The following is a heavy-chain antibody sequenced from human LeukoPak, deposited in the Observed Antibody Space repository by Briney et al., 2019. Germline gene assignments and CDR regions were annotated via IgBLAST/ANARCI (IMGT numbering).Heavy chain of an antibody. J-gene: IGHJ4*02. V-gene: IGHV3-30*03. D-gene: IGHD3-3*01. CDR1: GFTFSDYG. CDR3: ARDLPESRTLRFLEWLVDY. Sequence: GRSLRLSCAASGFTFSDYGIHWVRQAPGKGLEWVAVISYDGSNKYYADSVKGRFTISRDNSKNTLYLQMNSLRAEDTAVYYCARDLPESRTLRFLEWLVDYWGQGTLVTVSS. CDR2: ISYDGSNK.